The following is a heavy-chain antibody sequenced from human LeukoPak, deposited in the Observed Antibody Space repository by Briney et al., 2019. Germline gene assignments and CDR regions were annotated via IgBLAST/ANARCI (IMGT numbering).Heavy chain of an antibody. CDR1: GFTFSSYA. CDR3: AKDATASPYFHWFDN. D-gene: IGHD3-9*01. CDR2: ISSGDRT. Sequence: GGSLRLSCAASGFTFSSYAMNWVRQAPGRGLEWVAGISSGDRTFHAESVKGRFTISRDKSKDTLYLQMNSLRAEDTAVYYCAKDATASPYFHWFDNWGQGTQVIVSS. J-gene: IGHJ4*02. V-gene: IGHV3-23*01.